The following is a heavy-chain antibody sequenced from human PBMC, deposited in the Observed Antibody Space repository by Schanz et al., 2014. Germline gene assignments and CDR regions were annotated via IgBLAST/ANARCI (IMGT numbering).Heavy chain of an antibody. CDR1: GFTVTSYY. CDR3: ARKTDSSGTGDY. V-gene: IGHV3-66*01. Sequence: EVLLVDSGGGLVQPGGSLRLSCAASGFTVTSYYMSWVRQAPGKGLEWVSLIYSGGDTNYAGSVKGRFTISRDGSKNTLYLQMNSLRAEDTAVYYCARKTDSSGTGDYWGQGTLVTVSS. D-gene: IGHD6-19*01. J-gene: IGHJ4*02. CDR2: IYSGGDT.